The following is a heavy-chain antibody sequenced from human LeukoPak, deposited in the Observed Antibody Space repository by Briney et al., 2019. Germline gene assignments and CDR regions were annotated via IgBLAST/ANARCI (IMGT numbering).Heavy chain of an antibody. CDR1: GYTFTSYD. CDR3: ARGVRARDTIFGVVTTGGYYYYMDV. J-gene: IGHJ6*03. Sequence: ASVKVSCKASGYTFTSYDINWVRQATGQGLEWVGWMNPNSGNTGYAQKFQGRVTITRNTSISTAYMELSSLRSEDTAVYYCARGVRARDTIFGVVTTGGYYYYMDVWGKGTTVTVSS. CDR2: MNPNSGNT. V-gene: IGHV1-8*03. D-gene: IGHD3-3*01.